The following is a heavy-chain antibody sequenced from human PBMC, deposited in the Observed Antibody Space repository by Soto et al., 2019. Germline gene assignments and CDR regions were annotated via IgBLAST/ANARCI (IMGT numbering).Heavy chain of an antibody. CDR3: ASNTDSIGLYDMDV. CDR1: GYSFTSYW. D-gene: IGHD6-19*01. V-gene: IGHV5-10-1*01. CDR2: IDPSDSYT. J-gene: IGHJ6*02. Sequence: GASLKISCKGSGYSFTSYWIRWVRQMPGKGLEWMGRIDPSDSYTNYSPSFQGHVTITADKSISTAYLQWSSLKASDTAMYYCASNTDSIGLYDMDVWGQGTTVTVSS.